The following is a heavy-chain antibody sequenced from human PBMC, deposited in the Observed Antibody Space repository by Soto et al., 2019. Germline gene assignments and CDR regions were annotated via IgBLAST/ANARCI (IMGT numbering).Heavy chain of an antibody. CDR2: SSNSGTFA. CDR1: GFTFSDYY. D-gene: IGHD1-1*01. Sequence: PGGYLRLSXAASGFTFSDYYMSWVRQAPGRGLEWISYSSNSGTFARYATSVKGRFSISRDNANNSLYLEMNSLRVEDTAVYYCARSGDNFNVLDYWGQGTPVTVSS. CDR3: ARSGDNFNVLDY. J-gene: IGHJ4*02. V-gene: IGHV3-11*06.